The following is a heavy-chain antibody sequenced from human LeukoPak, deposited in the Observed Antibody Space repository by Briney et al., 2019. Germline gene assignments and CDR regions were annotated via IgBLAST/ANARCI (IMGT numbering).Heavy chain of an antibody. D-gene: IGHD3-10*01. CDR1: GYTFTGYY. CDR2: INPNSGGT. J-gene: IGHJ5*02. V-gene: IGHV1-2*02. CDR3: ARTMVRGVIYWFDP. Sequence: ASVKVSCKASGYTFTGYYMHWVRQAPGQGLEWMGWINPNSGGTNYAQKFRGRVTMTRDTSISTAYMELSRLRSDDTAVYYCARTMVRGVIYWFDPWGQGTLVTVSS.